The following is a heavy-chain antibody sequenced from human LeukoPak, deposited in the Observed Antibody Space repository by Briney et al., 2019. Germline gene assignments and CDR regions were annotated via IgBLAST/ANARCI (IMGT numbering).Heavy chain of an antibody. D-gene: IGHD2-15*01. CDR2: INANSGGT. CDR1: GYTFTGYY. CDR3: ARTRYCSGSTCYSYLEY. J-gene: IGHJ4*02. Sequence: ASVNVSCTASGYTFTGYYMHWVRQAPGQGLEWMGWINANSGGTNYAQKFQGRVTMTRDTSISTAYMERSRLRSDNTAVFYCARTRYCSGSTCYSYLEYWGQGTLVTVPS. V-gene: IGHV1-2*02.